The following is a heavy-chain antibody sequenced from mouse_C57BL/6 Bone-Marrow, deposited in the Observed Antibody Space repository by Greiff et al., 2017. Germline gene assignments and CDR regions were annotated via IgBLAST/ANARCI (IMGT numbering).Heavy chain of an antibody. D-gene: IGHD2-1*01. J-gene: IGHJ3*01. CDR2: IYPGSGST. V-gene: IGHV1-55*01. Sequence: VQLQQPGAELVKPGASVKMSCKASGYTFTSYWITWVKQRPGQGLEWIGDIYPGSGSTNYNEKFKSKATLTVDTSSSTAYMQLSSLTSEDSAVYYCARGYYGNTWFAYWGQGTLVTVSA. CDR1: GYTFTSYW. CDR3: ARGYYGNTWFAY.